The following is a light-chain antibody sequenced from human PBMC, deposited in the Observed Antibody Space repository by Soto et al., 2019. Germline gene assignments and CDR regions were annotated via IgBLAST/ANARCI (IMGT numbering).Light chain of an antibody. CDR3: LRLTSNAGLS. CDR1: QGIRNN. J-gene: IGKJ4*01. CDR2: AAS. V-gene: IGKV1-17*01. Sequence: DIQMTQSPSSLSASIGDRVTITCRAGQGIRNNVGWYQQRPGKAPQRLIYAASSLQSGVPSRFSGGVSGTEFTLTISSLQPEDFATYYCLRLTSNAGLSFGGGTKVEL.